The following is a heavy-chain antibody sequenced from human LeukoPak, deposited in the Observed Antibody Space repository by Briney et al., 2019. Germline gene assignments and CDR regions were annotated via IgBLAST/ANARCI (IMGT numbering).Heavy chain of an antibody. J-gene: IGHJ4*02. CDR1: GYSFSNYA. V-gene: IGHV1-3*04. CDR2: VNTGTGNT. Sequence: ASVKVSCKASGYSFSNYAIHWVRQAPGQRPEWMGWVNTGTGNTRYSQKFQGRVTITRDTSARTVYMELSSLTSEDTAVYYCAKELTLIVVARSYFDYWGQGTLVTVSS. D-gene: IGHD3-22*01. CDR3: AKELTLIVVARSYFDY.